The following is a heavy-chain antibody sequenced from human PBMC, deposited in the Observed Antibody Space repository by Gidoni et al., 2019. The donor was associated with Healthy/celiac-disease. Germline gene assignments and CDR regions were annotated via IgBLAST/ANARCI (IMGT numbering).Heavy chain of an antibody. CDR2: ISSSRSTI. J-gene: IGHJ4*02. CDR3: ASQVIAIR. Sequence: EVQLVGSGGGLVQPGGSLRLSLSASGFTFSSYSMNWVRQAPGKGLEWVSYISSSRSTIYYADSVKGRFTISRDNAKNSLYLQMNSLRAEDTAVYYCASQVIAIRWGQGTLVTVSS. V-gene: IGHV3-48*01. D-gene: IGHD2-21*01. CDR1: GFTFSSYS.